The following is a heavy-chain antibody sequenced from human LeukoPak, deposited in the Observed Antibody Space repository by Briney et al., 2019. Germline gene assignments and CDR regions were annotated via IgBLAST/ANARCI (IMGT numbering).Heavy chain of an antibody. CDR3: ARPLRDGYNSAFDY. CDR1: GYTFTGYY. Sequence: ASVKVSCKASGYTFTGYYMHWVRQAPGQGLEWMGWINPNSGGTNYAQKFQGRVTMTRDTSISTAYMELSRLRSDDTAVYYCARPLRDGYNSAFDYWGQGTLVTVSS. V-gene: IGHV1-2*02. D-gene: IGHD5-24*01. CDR2: INPNSGGT. J-gene: IGHJ4*02.